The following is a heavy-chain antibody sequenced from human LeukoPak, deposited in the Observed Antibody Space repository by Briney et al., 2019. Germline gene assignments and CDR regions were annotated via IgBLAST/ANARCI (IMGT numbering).Heavy chain of an antibody. Sequence: GGSLILSCAASGFAVSNNYMSWVRQAPGKGLEWVSVIYSDGSPYYADSERGRFTISRDNSKNTLYLQMNSLRAEDTAVYYCARLRRELWGLSFDDWGQGTRVTVSS. CDR1: GFAVSNNY. CDR3: ARLRRELWGLSFDD. J-gene: IGHJ4*02. CDR2: IYSDGSP. V-gene: IGHV3-66*04. D-gene: IGHD1-7*01.